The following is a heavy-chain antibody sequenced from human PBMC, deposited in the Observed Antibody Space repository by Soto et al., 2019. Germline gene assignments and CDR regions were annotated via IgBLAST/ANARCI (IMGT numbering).Heavy chain of an antibody. D-gene: IGHD2-15*01. CDR2: IIPILGIA. Sequence: QVQLVQSGAEVKKPGSSVKVSCKASGGTFSSYTISWVRQAPGQGLEWMGRIIPILGIANYAQKFQGRVTITADKSTSTAYMELISLRSEDTAVYYCASGRQELGVVAATLDYWGQGTLVTVSS. CDR3: ASGRQELGVVAATLDY. J-gene: IGHJ4*02. CDR1: GGTFSSYT. V-gene: IGHV1-69*02.